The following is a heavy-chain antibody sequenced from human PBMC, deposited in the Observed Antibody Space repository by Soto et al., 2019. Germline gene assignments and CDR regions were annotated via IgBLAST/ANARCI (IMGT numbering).Heavy chain of an antibody. CDR1: GGSISSYY. CDR3: ARIPSPAVGGNGGVDY. V-gene: IGHV4-59*01. J-gene: IGHJ4*02. D-gene: IGHD2-15*01. CDR2: IYYSGST. Sequence: SETLSLTCTVSGGSISSYYWSWIRQPPGKGLEWIGYIYYSGSTNYNPSLKSRVTISVDTSKNQFSLKLSSVTAADTAVYYYARIPSPAVGGNGGVDYWGQGTLVTVSS.